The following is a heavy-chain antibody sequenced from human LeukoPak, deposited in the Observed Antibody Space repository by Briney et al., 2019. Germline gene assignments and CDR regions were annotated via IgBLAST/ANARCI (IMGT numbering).Heavy chain of an antibody. Sequence: SETLSLTCTVSGGSISSYYWSWIRQPPGKGLEGIGYIYYSGSTNYNPSLKSRVTISVDTSKNQFSLKLSSVTAADTAVYYCARGTGVHYYYGMDVWGQGTTVTVSS. D-gene: IGHD1-14*01. V-gene: IGHV4-59*01. CDR2: IYYSGST. CDR1: GGSISSYY. J-gene: IGHJ6*02. CDR3: ARGTGVHYYYGMDV.